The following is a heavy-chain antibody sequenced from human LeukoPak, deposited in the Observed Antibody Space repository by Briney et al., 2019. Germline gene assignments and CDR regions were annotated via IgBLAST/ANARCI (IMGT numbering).Heavy chain of an antibody. Sequence: SETLSLTCTVSGGSISSSSYYWGWIRQPPGKGLEWIGSIYYSGSTYYNPSLKSRVTISVDTSKNQFSLKLSSVTAADTAVYYCARVPRTPFWDYDSRGVDIWGQGTMVTVSS. V-gene: IGHV4-39*07. J-gene: IGHJ3*02. CDR1: GGSISSSSYY. CDR2: IYYSGST. CDR3: ARVPRTPFWDYDSRGVDI. D-gene: IGHD3-22*01.